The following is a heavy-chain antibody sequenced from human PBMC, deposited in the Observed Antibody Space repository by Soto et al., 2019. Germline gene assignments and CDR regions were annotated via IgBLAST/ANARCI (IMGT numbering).Heavy chain of an antibody. CDR3: ARQGGGAYYYYMDV. CDR1: GGSISSYY. J-gene: IGHJ6*03. CDR2: IYYSGST. D-gene: IGHD1-26*01. V-gene: IGHV4-59*08. Sequence: SETLSLTCTVSGGSISSYYWSWIRQPPGKGLEWIGYIYYSGSTNYNPSLKSRVTISVDTSKNQFSLKLSSVTAADTAVYYCARQGGGAYYYYMDVWGKGTTVTVSS.